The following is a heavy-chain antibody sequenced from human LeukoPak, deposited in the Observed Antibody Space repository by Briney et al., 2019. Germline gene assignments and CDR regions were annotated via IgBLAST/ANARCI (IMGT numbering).Heavy chain of an antibody. D-gene: IGHD6-13*01. CDR2: IRSKANSYAT. J-gene: IGHJ4*02. V-gene: IGHV3-73*01. CDR3: TRHPPGHSSSWYVDPFDY. CDR1: GFTFSGSA. Sequence: GGSLRLSCAASGFTFSGSAMHWVRQASGKGLEWVGRIRSKANSYATAYAASVKGRFTISRDDSKNTAYLQMNSLKTEDTAVYYCTRHPPGHSSSWYVDPFDYWGQGTLVTVSS.